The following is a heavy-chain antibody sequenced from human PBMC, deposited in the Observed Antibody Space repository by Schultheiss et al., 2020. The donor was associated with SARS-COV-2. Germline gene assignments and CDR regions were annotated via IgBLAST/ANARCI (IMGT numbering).Heavy chain of an antibody. Sequence: GGSLRLSCAASGFTFSSYWMHWVRQAPGKGLEWVSAISGSGGSTYYADSVKGRFTISRDNAKNSLYLQMNSLRAEDTAVYYCVAGITMVRGVINFDYWGQGTLVTVSS. J-gene: IGHJ4*02. D-gene: IGHD3-10*01. V-gene: IGHV3-23*01. CDR3: VAGITMVRGVINFDY. CDR1: GFTFSSYW. CDR2: ISGSGGST.